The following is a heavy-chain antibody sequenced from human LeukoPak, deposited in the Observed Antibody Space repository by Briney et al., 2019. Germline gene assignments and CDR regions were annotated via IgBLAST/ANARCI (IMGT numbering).Heavy chain of an antibody. V-gene: IGHV4-34*01. CDR3: ARNHYYGSGSHHDY. CDR1: GGSFSGYY. Sequence: SETLCLTCAVYGGSFSGYYWSWIRQPPGKGLEWIGEINHSGSTNYNPSLKSRVTISVGTSKNQFSLKLSSVTAADTAVCYCARNHYYGSGSHHDYWGQGTLVTVSS. D-gene: IGHD3-10*01. CDR2: INHSGST. J-gene: IGHJ4*02.